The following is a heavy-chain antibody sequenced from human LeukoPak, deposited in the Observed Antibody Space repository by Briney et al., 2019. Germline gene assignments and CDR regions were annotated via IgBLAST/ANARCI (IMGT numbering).Heavy chain of an antibody. V-gene: IGHV3-23*01. D-gene: IGHD6-19*01. CDR1: GFTFSSYA. CDR3: AKASWVSSADAVL. Sequence: PGGSLRLSCAASGFTFSSYAMSWVRQAPGKGLEWVSAISGSGGSTYYADSVKGRFTISRDHSRNTVYLQMNNLRVEDTAVYFCAKASWVSSADAVLWGQGTLVTVSS. J-gene: IGHJ4*02. CDR2: ISGSGGST.